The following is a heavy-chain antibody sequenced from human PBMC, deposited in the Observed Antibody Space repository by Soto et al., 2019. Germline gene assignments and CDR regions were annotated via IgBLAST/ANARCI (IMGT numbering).Heavy chain of an antibody. J-gene: IGHJ4*02. D-gene: IGHD1-1*01. CDR1: GYTFSNYG. CDR2: VSAYNRNT. CDR3: ARERQWKPRPY. V-gene: IGHV1-18*04. Sequence: QVRLEQSGPEVKKPGASMKVSCKASGYTFSNYGITWVRQAPGQGLEWMGWVSAYNRNTNYAQKFEDRVTMTTETSTGTAYMELRSLRSDDTAVYFCARERQWKPRPYWGQGTPVTVSS.